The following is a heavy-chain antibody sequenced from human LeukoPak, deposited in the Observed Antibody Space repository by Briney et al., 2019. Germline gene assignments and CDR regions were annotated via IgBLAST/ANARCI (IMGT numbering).Heavy chain of an antibody. D-gene: IGHD3-10*01. Sequence: SQTLSLTCTVSGGSISSGDNYWSWLRQPPGKGLEWIGYIYYSGSTYYNPSLKSRVTISVDTSKNQFSLKLSSVTAADTAVYYCARVYGTVWFGIDCWGQGTLVTVSS. CDR1: GGSISSGDNY. CDR3: ARVYGTVWFGIDC. V-gene: IGHV4-30-4*08. CDR2: IYYSGST. J-gene: IGHJ4*02.